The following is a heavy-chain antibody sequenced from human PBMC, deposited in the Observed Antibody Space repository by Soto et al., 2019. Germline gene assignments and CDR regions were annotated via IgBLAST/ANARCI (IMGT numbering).Heavy chain of an antibody. CDR1: GYTFTSYG. CDR3: ARANGVWYIRLVYYYGMDV. CDR2: ISAYNGNT. J-gene: IGHJ6*02. Sequence: ASMKVSCKTAGYTFTSYGISWVRQAPGQGLEWMGWISAYNGNTNYAQKLQGRVTMTTDTSTSTAYMELRSLRSDDTAVYYCARANGVWYIRLVYYYGMDVWGQGTTVTVSS. V-gene: IGHV1-18*01. D-gene: IGHD2-8*01.